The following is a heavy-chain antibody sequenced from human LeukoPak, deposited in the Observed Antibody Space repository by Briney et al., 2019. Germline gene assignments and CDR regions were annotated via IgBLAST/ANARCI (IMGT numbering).Heavy chain of an antibody. J-gene: IGHJ6*03. Sequence: PGGSLRLSCAASGFTFDDYAMHWLRQAPGKGLEWVSDISWNSGSIGYADSVKRRFTISRDNAKNSLYLQMNSLRAEDTALYYCAKALRNYYYYMDVWGKGTTATVSS. V-gene: IGHV3-9*01. CDR3: AKALRNYYYYMDV. CDR1: GFTFDDYA. CDR2: ISWNSGSI.